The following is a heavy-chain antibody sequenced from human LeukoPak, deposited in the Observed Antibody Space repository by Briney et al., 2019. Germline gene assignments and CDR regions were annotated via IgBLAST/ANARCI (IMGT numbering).Heavy chain of an antibody. CDR1: GFTFSSYS. CDR2: ISSSSSYI. V-gene: IGHV3-21*01. D-gene: IGHD2-2*01. CDR3: ATLAHIVVVPAATYNWFDP. J-gene: IGHJ5*02. Sequence: GESLRLSCAASGFTFSSYSMNWVRQAPGKGLEWVSSISSSSSYIYYADSVKGRFTISRDNAKNSLYLQMNSLRAEDTAVYYCATLAHIVVVPAATYNWFDPWGQGTLVTVSS.